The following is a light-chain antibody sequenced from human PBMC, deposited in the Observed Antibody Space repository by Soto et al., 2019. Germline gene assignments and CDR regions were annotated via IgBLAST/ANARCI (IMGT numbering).Light chain of an antibody. CDR1: QSISSW. CDR3: QYYNNYCWT. CDR2: KTS. V-gene: IGKV1-5*03. Sequence: DIQLTQSPSTLSASVGDRVTITCRASQSISSWLAWYQQKPGKAPKFLIYKTSNLESGVPSRFSGSGSGTQFTLPIRSLQPDDFATYYCQYYNNYCWTFGQGTKVEIK. J-gene: IGKJ1*01.